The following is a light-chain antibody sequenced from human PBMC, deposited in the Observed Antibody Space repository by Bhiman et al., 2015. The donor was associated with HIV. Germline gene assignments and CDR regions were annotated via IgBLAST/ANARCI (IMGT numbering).Light chain of an antibody. CDR3: TRDWQVNVV. CDR2: GKN. J-gene: IGLJ2*01. V-gene: IGLV3-19*01. CDR1: SLRNYY. Sequence: SSELTQDPAVSVALGQTVRITCQGDSLRNYYASWYQQKPGQAPVLVIYGKNNRPSGIPDRFSGSSSGSTASLTITGSQAEDEADYYCTRDWQVNVVFGVGT.